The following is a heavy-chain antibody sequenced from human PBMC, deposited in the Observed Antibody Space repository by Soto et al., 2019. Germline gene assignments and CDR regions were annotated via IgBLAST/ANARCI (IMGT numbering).Heavy chain of an antibody. D-gene: IGHD6-19*01. CDR3: ARWKSTGWYSIYY. V-gene: IGHV1-18*04. Sequence: QVQLVQSGGEVTKTGASVKVSCKASGYSFTSYDITWVRQAPGQGLEWMGWISGYNGNTNYAQKFQGRVTMTTDTSTITAYMELRSLRSDDTAVYYCARWKSTGWYSIYYWGQGTLVTVSS. CDR1: GYSFTSYD. J-gene: IGHJ4*02. CDR2: ISGYNGNT.